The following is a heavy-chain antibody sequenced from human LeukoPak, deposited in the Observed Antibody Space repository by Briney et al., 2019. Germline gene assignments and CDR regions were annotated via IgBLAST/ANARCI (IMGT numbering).Heavy chain of an antibody. CDR2: ISSSDNTM. CDR1: GFTFSSYG. Sequence: YPGGSLRLSCAASGFTFSSYGMNWVRQVRQAPGKGLEWLSYISSSDNTMYYADSVKGRFTISRDNAKNSLYPHMNGLRDEDTAVYYCARAMRSGYDYWGQGTPVTLPS. CDR3: ARAMRSGYDY. J-gene: IGHJ4*02. D-gene: IGHD5-12*01. V-gene: IGHV3-48*02.